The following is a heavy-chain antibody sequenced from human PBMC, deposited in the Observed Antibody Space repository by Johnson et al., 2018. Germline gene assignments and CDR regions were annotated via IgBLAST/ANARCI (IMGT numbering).Heavy chain of an antibody. V-gene: IGHV1-3*01. CDR1: GYTFTSYP. D-gene: IGHD1-1*01. CDR2: ISADNDNT. J-gene: IGHJ3*02. CDR3: ARELSRTGDAFDI. Sequence: QVQLVQSGAEVEKPGASVKASCKASGYTFTSYPMHWVRPAPGQRLEWLGWISADNDNTKYSQTFQGRVTITRDTSASTADMELRSLRSEDTAVYYCARELSRTGDAFDIWGQGTMITVSS.